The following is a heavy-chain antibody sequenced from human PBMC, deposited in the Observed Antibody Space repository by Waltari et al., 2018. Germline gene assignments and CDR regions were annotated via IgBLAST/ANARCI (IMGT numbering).Heavy chain of an antibody. CDR1: GFPFSSYA. V-gene: IGHV3-23*01. Sequence: EVQLLESGGGLVQPGGSLSLSCAASGFPFSSYAMRWVRQAPGKGLEWVSAISGSGGSTYYADSVKGRFTISRDNSKNTLYLQMNSLRAEDTAVYYCAKDLPPYYYDSSGYPFDYWGQGTLVTVSS. CDR2: ISGSGGST. CDR3: AKDLPPYYYDSSGYPFDY. J-gene: IGHJ4*02. D-gene: IGHD3-22*01.